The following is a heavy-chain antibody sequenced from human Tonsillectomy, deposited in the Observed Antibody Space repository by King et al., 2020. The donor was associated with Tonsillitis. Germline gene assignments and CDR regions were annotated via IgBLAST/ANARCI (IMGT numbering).Heavy chain of an antibody. J-gene: IGHJ4*02. Sequence: QLQESGPGLVKPSETLSLTCTVSGGSISSYYWSWIRQPAGKGLEWIGRIYTSGSINYNPSLKSRVPMSVDTSKNQFSLKLGSVTPADTAVYYCARVAEYSGSSFDYWGQGTLVTVSS. CDR1: GGSISSYY. CDR2: IYTSGSI. V-gene: IGHV4-4*07. D-gene: IGHD1-26*01. CDR3: ARVAEYSGSSFDY.